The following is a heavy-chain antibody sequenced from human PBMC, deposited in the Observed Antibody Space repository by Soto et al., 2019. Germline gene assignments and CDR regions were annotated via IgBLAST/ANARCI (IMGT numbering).Heavy chain of an antibody. V-gene: IGHV4-59*01. CDR2: IYNSGST. Sequence: LSLTCTVSGGATSSYYWGWIRQPPGKGLEWIGHIYNSGSTNHPNYNPSFKSRVTISLDTPKNQFSLKLSSVTAADTAVYYCAREVRRIFGVIIRTYGMDVWGQGTTVTVSS. J-gene: IGHJ6*01. D-gene: IGHD3-3*02. CDR1: GGATSSYY. CDR3: AREVRRIFGVIIRTYGMDV.